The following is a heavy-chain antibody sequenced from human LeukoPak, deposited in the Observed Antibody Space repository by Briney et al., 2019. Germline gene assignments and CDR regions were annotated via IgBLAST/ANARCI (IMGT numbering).Heavy chain of an antibody. CDR2: ISYLSSHI. CDR3: GRAFPPLRTSSAGDL. Sequence: PGGSLRLSCSASGFTFSECDMNWFRQAPGKGLEWVSSISYLSSHIYYGDSVKGRFSISRDNAKNSLYLQMNTLGAEDTAIYYCGRAFPPLRTSSAGDLWGQGILVTVSS. CDR1: GFTFSECD. J-gene: IGHJ4*02. V-gene: IGHV3-21*01. D-gene: IGHD3-16*01.